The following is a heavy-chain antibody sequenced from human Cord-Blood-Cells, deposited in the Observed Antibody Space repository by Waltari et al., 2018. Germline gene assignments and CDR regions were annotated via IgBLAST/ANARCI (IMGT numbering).Heavy chain of an antibody. CDR1: GRTFSSYA. CDR3: ARPFTAMVYYYYGMDV. V-gene: IGHV1-69*01. D-gene: IGHD5-18*01. J-gene: IGHJ6*02. Sequence: QVQLVQSGAEVKKPGSPVKVSCKASGRTFSSYADSWVRQAPRQGLEWMGEIIPIFGTAKYAQKFQGRVTITADESTSTAYMELSSLRSEDTAVYYCARPFTAMVYYYYGMDVWGQGTTVTVSS. CDR2: IIPIFGTA.